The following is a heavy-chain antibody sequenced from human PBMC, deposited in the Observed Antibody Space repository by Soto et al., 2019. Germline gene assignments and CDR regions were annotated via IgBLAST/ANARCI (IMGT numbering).Heavy chain of an antibody. J-gene: IGHJ4*02. V-gene: IGHV3-48*01. CDR1: GFRFSDYS. Sequence: GGSLRLSCAASGFRFSDYSMNWVRQAPGRGLEWVSYISSSSFTIHYADSVEGRFAISRDNAKNSLYLQMNSLRVEDTAVYYCARDYNDFWSGHLDYWGQGALVTVSS. CDR2: ISSSSFTI. D-gene: IGHD3-3*01. CDR3: ARDYNDFWSGHLDY.